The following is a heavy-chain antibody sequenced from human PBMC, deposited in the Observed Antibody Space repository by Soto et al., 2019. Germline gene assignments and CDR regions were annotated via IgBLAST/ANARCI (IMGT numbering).Heavy chain of an antibody. CDR2: INHSGST. D-gene: IGHD3-3*01. J-gene: IGHJ6*02. V-gene: IGHV4-34*01. CDR3: ARVGTNYDFWSGYYTRYYGMDV. CDR1: GGSFSGYY. Sequence: SETLSLTCAVYGGSFSGYYWSWIRQPPGKGLEWIGEINHSGSTNYNPSLKSRVTISVDTSKNQFSLKLSSVTAADTAVYYCARVGTNYDFWSGYYTRYYGMDVWGQGTTVTVSS.